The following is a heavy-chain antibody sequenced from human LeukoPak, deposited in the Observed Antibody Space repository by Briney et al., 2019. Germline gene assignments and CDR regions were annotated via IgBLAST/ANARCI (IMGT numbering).Heavy chain of an antibody. D-gene: IGHD1-26*01. V-gene: IGHV3-30*02. Sequence: GGSLRLSCAASGFTFSSYGMHCVREAPGQGLEWVAFIRYDGSNKYYADSVKGRFTISRDNSKNTLYLQMNSLRAEDTAVYYCAKEKGATLELHYYYYMDVWGKGTTVTISS. CDR1: GFTFSSYG. J-gene: IGHJ6*03. CDR3: AKEKGATLELHYYYYMDV. CDR2: IRYDGSNK.